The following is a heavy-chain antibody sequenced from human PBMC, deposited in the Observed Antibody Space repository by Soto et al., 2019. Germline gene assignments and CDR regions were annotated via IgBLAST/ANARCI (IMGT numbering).Heavy chain of an antibody. V-gene: IGHV4-31*03. Sequence: SETLSLTCTVSGGSISSGGYYWSWIRQHPGKGLEWIGYIYYSGSTYYNPSLKSRVTISVDASKNQFSLKLSSVTAADTAVYYCARHGAYGRSGYYDSWGRGTLVTVSS. CDR3: ARHGAYGRSGYYDS. CDR1: GGSISSGGYY. J-gene: IGHJ5*01. D-gene: IGHD3-22*01. CDR2: IYYSGST.